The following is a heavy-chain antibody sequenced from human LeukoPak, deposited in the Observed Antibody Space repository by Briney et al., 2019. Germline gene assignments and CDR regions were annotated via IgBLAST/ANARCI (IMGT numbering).Heavy chain of an antibody. CDR1: GYSFTSYG. D-gene: IGHD3-22*01. CDR2: ISAYNGNT. V-gene: IGHV1-18*01. J-gene: IGHJ4*02. Sequence: GESLKISCKGSGYSFTSYGISWVRQAPGQGLEWMGWISAYNGNTNYAQKLQGRVTMTTDTSTSTAYMELRSLRSDDTAVYYCARDRDQDYYDSSGLDFDYWGQGTLVTVSS. CDR3: ARDRDQDYYDSSGLDFDY.